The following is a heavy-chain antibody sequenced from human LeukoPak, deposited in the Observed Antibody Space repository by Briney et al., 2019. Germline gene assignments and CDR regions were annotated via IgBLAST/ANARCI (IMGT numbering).Heavy chain of an antibody. Sequence: GGSLRLSCAASGFTFCSYAMSWVRQAPGKGLEWVSTISGSGGSTYYADSVKGRFIISRDNSKSTLYLQMNSLRAEDTAMYYCAKVPTSTWYKGIDCWGQGTLVTVSS. V-gene: IGHV3-23*01. D-gene: IGHD6-13*01. CDR3: AKVPTSTWYKGIDC. J-gene: IGHJ4*02. CDR2: ISGSGGST. CDR1: GFTFCSYA.